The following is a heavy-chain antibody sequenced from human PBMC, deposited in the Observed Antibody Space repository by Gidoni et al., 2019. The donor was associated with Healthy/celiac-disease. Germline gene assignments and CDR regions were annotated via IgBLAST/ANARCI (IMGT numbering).Heavy chain of an antibody. J-gene: IGHJ6*03. V-gene: IGHV5-10-1*03. D-gene: IGHD5-18*01. CDR2: IDPSDSYT. Sequence: EVQLVPSGAEVQKPGESLRISCKCSGYSFTSYWISWVRKMPGKGLEWMGRIDPSDSYTNYSPSFQGHVTISADKSSSTAYLQWSSLKASDTAMYYCARPRGRIGQLWFGYYYMDVWGKGTTVTVSS. CDR1: GYSFTSYW. CDR3: ARPRGRIGQLWFGYYYMDV.